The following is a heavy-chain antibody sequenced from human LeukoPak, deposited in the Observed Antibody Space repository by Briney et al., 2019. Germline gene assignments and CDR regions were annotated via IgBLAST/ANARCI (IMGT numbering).Heavy chain of an antibody. Sequence: GGSLRLSCAASGFSFSYYGTHWVRQAPGKGLEWVAVISNDGSEKYYVDSVKGRFTISRDNSKNTLFLQMNSLRAEDTAVYYCARDSGGLIPMGIAVAGTHYYYGMDVWGQGTTVTVSS. J-gene: IGHJ6*02. CDR2: ISNDGSEK. D-gene: IGHD6-19*01. V-gene: IGHV3-30*03. CDR1: GFSFSYYG. CDR3: ARDSGGLIPMGIAVAGTHYYYGMDV.